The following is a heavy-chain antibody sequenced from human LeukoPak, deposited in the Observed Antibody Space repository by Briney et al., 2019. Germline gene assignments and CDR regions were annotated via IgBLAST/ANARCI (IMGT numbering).Heavy chain of an antibody. CDR3: ARDVGYCSGGSCPDAFDI. J-gene: IGHJ3*02. Sequence: PSETLSLTCAVSGYSISSGYYWGWIRQPPGKGLEWIGSIYHSGSTYYNPSLKSRVTISVDTSKNQFSLKLSSVTAAGTAVYYCARDVGYCSGGSCPDAFDIWGQGTMVTVSS. V-gene: IGHV4-38-2*02. D-gene: IGHD2-15*01. CDR2: IYHSGST. CDR1: GYSISSGYY.